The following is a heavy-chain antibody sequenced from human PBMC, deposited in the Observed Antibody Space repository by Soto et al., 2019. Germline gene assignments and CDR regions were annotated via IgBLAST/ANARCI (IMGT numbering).Heavy chain of an antibody. CDR3: ARASTYGSPWYYGMEV. Sequence: PGGSLRLSCAASVFIVSSNYMSFVRQGPGKGLEWGSVIYSGGSTYYADSVKGRFTISRYNAKNTLYLQMNSLRAEDTAVYYCARASTYGSPWYYGMEVWGQGTTVTVSS. CDR1: VFIVSSNY. V-gene: IGHV3-53*01. J-gene: IGHJ6*02. CDR2: IYSGGST. D-gene: IGHD3-10*01.